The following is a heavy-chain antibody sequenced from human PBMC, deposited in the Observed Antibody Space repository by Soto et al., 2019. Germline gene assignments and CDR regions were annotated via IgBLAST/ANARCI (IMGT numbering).Heavy chain of an antibody. CDR2: IIPIFGTE. V-gene: IGHV1-69*01. J-gene: IGHJ6*02. D-gene: IGHD6-13*01. CDR3: ARDRIAGSQYYSGMDV. Sequence: QVQLVQSGAEVKKPGSSVRVSCKASGGTFSSYAISWVRQAPGQGLEWMGGIIPIFGTENYAQKFQGRGTITADESTSTAYMELSSLRSEDTAVYYCARDRIAGSQYYSGMDVWGQGTTVTVSS. CDR1: GGTFSSYA.